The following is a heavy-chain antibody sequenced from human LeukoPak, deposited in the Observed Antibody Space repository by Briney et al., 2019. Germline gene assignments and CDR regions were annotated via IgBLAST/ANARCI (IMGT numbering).Heavy chain of an antibody. V-gene: IGHV3-53*01. CDR1: GFTVNSNY. CDR2: IYSGGST. J-gene: IGHJ5*02. CDR3: ARDRWFDP. Sequence: PGGSLRLSCAASGFTVNSNYMSRVRQAPGKGLEWVSVIYSGGSTYYADSVKGRFTIFRDNSKNTLYLQMNSLRAEDTAVYYCARDRWFDPWGQGTLVIVSS.